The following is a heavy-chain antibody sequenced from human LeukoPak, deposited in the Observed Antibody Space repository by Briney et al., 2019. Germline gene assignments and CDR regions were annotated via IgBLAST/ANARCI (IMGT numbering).Heavy chain of an antibody. V-gene: IGHV3-21*01. CDR3: AKDYSGSYYALDY. J-gene: IGHJ4*02. Sequence: PGGSLRLSCAASGFTFSNYSMNWVRQAPGKGLEWVSFISSSSSYIYYADSVKGRFTISRDNAKNSLYLQMNSLRAEDTAVYYCAKDYSGSYYALDYWGQGTLVTVSS. D-gene: IGHD1-26*01. CDR2: ISSSSSYI. CDR1: GFTFSNYS.